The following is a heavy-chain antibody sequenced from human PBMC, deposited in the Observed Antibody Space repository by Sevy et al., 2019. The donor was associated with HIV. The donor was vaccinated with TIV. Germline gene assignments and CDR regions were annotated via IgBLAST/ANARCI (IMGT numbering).Heavy chain of an antibody. CDR1: GFTFSSYA. Sequence: GGSLRLSCAASGFTFSSYAMTWVRQAPGKGLEWVSIISGSGGSIYYTDSLKGRFTISRDNSKDTLYLQMNSLRAEDTAVYYCAKEGQQVYHFDYWGQGTLVTVSS. J-gene: IGHJ4*02. V-gene: IGHV3-23*01. D-gene: IGHD6-13*01. CDR3: AKEGQQVYHFDY. CDR2: ISGSGGSI.